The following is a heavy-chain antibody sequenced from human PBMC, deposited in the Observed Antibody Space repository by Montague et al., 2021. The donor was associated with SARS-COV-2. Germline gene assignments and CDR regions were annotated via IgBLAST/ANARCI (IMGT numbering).Heavy chain of an antibody. CDR1: GFTFSSYE. V-gene: IGHV3-48*03. CDR3: AATSGDIVVVVAAYYGMDV. CDR2: ISSSGSTI. D-gene: IGHD2-15*01. J-gene: IGHJ6*02. Sequence: SLRLSSAASGFTFSSYEMNWVRQAPGKGLEWVSYISSSGSTIYYADSVKGRFTISRDNAKNSLYLQMNSLRAEDTAVYYCAATSGDIVVVVAAYYGMDVWGQGTTVTVSS.